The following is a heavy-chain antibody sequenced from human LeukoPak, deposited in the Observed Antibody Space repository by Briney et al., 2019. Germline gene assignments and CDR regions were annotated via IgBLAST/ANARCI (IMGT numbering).Heavy chain of an antibody. V-gene: IGHV3-23*01. CDR1: GFTFSSYG. CDR3: AKGLYNSFLALFDY. J-gene: IGHJ4*02. Sequence: PGGSLRLSCAASGFTFSSYGMSWVRQAPGKGLEWVSAISGSGGSTYYADSVKGRFTISRDNSKNTLYLQMNTLRAEDTAVYYCAKGLYNSFLALFDYWGQGTLVTVSS. CDR2: ISGSGGST. D-gene: IGHD6-6*01.